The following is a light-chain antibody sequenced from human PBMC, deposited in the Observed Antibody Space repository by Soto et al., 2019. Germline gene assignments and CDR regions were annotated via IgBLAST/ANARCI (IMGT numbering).Light chain of an antibody. CDR2: EVN. Sequence: QSALTQPPSASGSPGQSVAISCTGTSSDVGGYNYVSWYQQHPGKAPKLMIYEVNKRPSGVPDRFSVSKSGNTASLTVSGLQAEDEADYYCSSYAGSSNVFRTGTKVTVL. J-gene: IGLJ1*01. CDR1: SSDVGGYNY. V-gene: IGLV2-8*01. CDR3: SSYAGSSNV.